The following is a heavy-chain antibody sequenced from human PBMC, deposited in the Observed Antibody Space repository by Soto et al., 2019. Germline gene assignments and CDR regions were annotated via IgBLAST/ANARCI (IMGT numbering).Heavy chain of an antibody. J-gene: IGHJ4*02. Sequence: GGSLRLSCAASGFTFSSYAMSWFRQAPGKGLEWVSAISGSGGSTYYADSVKGRFTISRDNSKNTLYLQMNSLRAEDTAVYYCAKVGSSSRDGYNPEFDYWGQGTLVTVS. CDR3: AKVGSSSRDGYNPEFDY. D-gene: IGHD1-26*01. V-gene: IGHV3-23*01. CDR2: ISGSGGST. CDR1: GFTFSSYA.